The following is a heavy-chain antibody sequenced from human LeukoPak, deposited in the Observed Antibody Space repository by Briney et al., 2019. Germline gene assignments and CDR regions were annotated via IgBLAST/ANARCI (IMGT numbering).Heavy chain of an antibody. CDR1: GGTFSSYA. D-gene: IGHD3-3*01. CDR2: IIPIFGTA. Sequence: SVKVSCKASGGTFSSYAISWVRQAPGQGLEWMGGIIPIFGTANYAQKFQGRVTITADESTSTAYMELSSLRSEDTAVYYCARAPIFGVVKGKYYFDYWGQGTLVTVSS. CDR3: ARAPIFGVVKGKYYFDY. V-gene: IGHV1-69*01. J-gene: IGHJ4*02.